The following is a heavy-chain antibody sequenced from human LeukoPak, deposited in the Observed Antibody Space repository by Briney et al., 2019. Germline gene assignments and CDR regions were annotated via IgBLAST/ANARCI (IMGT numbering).Heavy chain of an antibody. D-gene: IGHD6-19*01. CDR3: ARHVEVAGSDY. V-gene: IGHV4-34*01. CDR1: GGSFSGYY. CDR2: INHSGST. Sequence: SETLSLTCAVYGGSFSGYYWSWIRQPPGKGLEWIGEINHSGSTNYNPSLKSRVTISVDTSKNQFSLKLSSVTAADTAVYYCARHVEVAGSDYWGQGTLVTVSS. J-gene: IGHJ4*02.